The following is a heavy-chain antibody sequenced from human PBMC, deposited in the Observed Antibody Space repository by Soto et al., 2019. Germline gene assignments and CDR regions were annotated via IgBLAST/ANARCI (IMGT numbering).Heavy chain of an antibody. V-gene: IGHV3-64*01. CDR1: GFTFSSYA. D-gene: IGHD5-12*01. CDR3: ARRDGYNFDY. J-gene: IGHJ4*01. Sequence: EVQLVESGGGLVQPGGSLRLSCAASGFTFSSYAMHWVRQAAGKGLEYVSAISSNGGSTYYANSVKGRFTISRDNSKNTLYLQMGSLRAEDMAVYYCARRDGYNFDYWGHGTLVTVSS. CDR2: ISSNGGST.